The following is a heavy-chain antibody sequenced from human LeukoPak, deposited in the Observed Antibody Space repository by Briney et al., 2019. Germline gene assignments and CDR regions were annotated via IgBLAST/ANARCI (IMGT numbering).Heavy chain of an antibody. Sequence: ASVKVSCKASGYTFTSYDINWVRQATGQGLEWMGWMNPNSGNTEYSQKFQGRVTITRDTSASTAYMELSSLRSEDTAVYYCARDTAMVKGWFDPWGQGTLVTVSS. V-gene: IGHV1-8*03. J-gene: IGHJ5*02. CDR2: MNPNSGNT. CDR1: GYTFTSYD. CDR3: ARDTAMVKGWFDP. D-gene: IGHD5-18*01.